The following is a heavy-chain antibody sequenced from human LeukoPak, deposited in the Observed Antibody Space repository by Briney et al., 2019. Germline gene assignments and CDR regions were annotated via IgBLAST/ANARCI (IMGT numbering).Heavy chain of an antibody. CDR2: IKQDGSEK. J-gene: IGHJ4*02. Sequence: HPGGSLRLSCAASGFSFSDYAMSWVRQAPGKGLEWVANIKQDGSEKYYVDSVKGRFTISRDNAKNSLYLQMNSLRAEDTAVYYCARSGEWLVPGFGFDYWGQGTLVTVSS. CDR1: GFSFSDYA. CDR3: ARSGEWLVPGFGFDY. V-gene: IGHV3-7*03. D-gene: IGHD6-19*01.